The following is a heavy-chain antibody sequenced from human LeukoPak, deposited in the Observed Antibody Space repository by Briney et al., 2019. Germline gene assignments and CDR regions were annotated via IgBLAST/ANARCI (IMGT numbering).Heavy chain of an antibody. J-gene: IGHJ3*02. V-gene: IGHV3-23*01. Sequence: GGSLRLSCAASGFTFSSYAMSWVRQAPGKGLEWVSAISGSGGSTYYADSVKGRFTISRDNSKNTLYLQMNSLRAEDTAVYYCAKDHPLWFGELLLPEDAFDIWGQGTMVTVSS. D-gene: IGHD3-10*01. CDR1: GFTFSSYA. CDR3: AKDHPLWFGELLLPEDAFDI. CDR2: ISGSGGST.